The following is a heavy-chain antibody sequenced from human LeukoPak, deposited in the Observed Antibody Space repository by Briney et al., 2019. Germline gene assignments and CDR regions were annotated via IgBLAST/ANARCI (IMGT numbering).Heavy chain of an antibody. D-gene: IGHD2-2*01. Sequence: GGSLRLSCAASGFTFSSYSMNWVRQAPGKGLEWVSSISSSSSYIYYADSVKGRFTISRDNAKNSLYLQMNSLRAEDTAVYYCAREGDCSSTSCYLTYAEYFQHWGQGTLVTVSS. J-gene: IGHJ1*01. CDR2: ISSSSSYI. CDR1: GFTFSSYS. CDR3: AREGDCSSTSCYLTYAEYFQH. V-gene: IGHV3-21*01.